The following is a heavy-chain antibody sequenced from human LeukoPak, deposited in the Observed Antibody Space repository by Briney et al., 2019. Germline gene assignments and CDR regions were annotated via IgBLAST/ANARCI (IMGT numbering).Heavy chain of an antibody. CDR3: ARADYYYYGMDV. J-gene: IGHJ6*02. CDR1: GGSFSGYY. Sequence: SETLSLTCAVYGGSFSGYYWSWIRQPPRKGLEWIGEINHSGSTNYNPSLKSRVTISVDTSKNQFSLKLSSVTAADTAVYYCARADYYYYGMDVWGQGTTVTVSS. CDR2: INHSGST. V-gene: IGHV4-34*01.